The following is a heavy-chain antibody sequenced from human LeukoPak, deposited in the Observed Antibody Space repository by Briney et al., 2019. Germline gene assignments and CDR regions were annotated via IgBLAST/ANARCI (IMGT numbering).Heavy chain of an antibody. V-gene: IGHV1-69*02. J-gene: IGHJ5*02. Sequence: SXXVSCKASGGTFSSYTISWVRQAPGQGLEWMGRIIPILGIANYAQKFQGRVTITEDKSTSTAYMELSSLRSEDTAVYYCARGLCSSTSCYLSWFDPWGQGTLVTVSS. D-gene: IGHD2-2*01. CDR1: GGTFSSYT. CDR3: ARGLCSSTSCYLSWFDP. CDR2: IIPILGIA.